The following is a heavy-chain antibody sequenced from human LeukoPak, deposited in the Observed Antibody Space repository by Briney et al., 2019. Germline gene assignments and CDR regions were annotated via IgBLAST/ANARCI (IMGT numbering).Heavy chain of an antibody. CDR2: ISSSSSYI. D-gene: IGHD5-18*01. CDR3: ARDRGYSYGRARYFDY. Sequence: GGSLRLSCAASGFTFRSYSMNWVRQAPGKGLEWVSSISSSSSYIYYADSVKGRFTISRDNAKNSLYLQMNSLRAEDTAVYYCARDRGYSYGRARYFDYWGQGTLVTVSS. CDR1: GFTFRSYS. J-gene: IGHJ4*02. V-gene: IGHV3-21*01.